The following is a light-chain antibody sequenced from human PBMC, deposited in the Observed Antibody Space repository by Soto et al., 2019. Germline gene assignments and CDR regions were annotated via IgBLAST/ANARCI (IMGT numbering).Light chain of an antibody. J-gene: IGLJ1*01. V-gene: IGLV2-14*01. Sequence: QSVLTQPASVSGSPGQSITISCTGTSSDVGGYNYVSWYQQHPGKAPKLMIYEFSNRPSGVSNRFSGSKSGNTASLTISGLQAEDEADYYCSSYTSSSAPCVFGTGTKVTVL. CDR3: SSYTSSSAPCV. CDR2: EFS. CDR1: SSDVGGYNY.